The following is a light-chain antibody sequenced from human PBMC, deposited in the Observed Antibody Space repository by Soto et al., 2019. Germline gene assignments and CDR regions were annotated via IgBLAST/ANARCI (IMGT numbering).Light chain of an antibody. J-gene: IGLJ1*01. CDR3: SSFTSSTTYV. CDR2: NVN. Sequence: QSALTQSASVSGSPGQSITISCTGTSSDVGSYNHVSWYQQHPSEVPKLIIFNVNDRPSGVSNRFSGSKSGNTASLTISGLQAEDEADYYCSSFTSSTTYVFGTGTKVTVL. CDR1: SSDVGSYNH. V-gene: IGLV2-14*01.